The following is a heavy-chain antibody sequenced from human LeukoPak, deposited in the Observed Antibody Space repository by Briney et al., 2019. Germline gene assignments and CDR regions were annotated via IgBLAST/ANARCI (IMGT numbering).Heavy chain of an antibody. Sequence: GASVKVSCKASGYTFTAYYVHWVRQAPGQGLEWMWWINPNSGDTGYAQTFQGRVTMTRDTSINTAYMELSRLTSDDTAVYYCMRNNYGVNWFDPWGQGTLVTVSS. V-gene: IGHV1-2*02. CDR2: INPNSGDT. D-gene: IGHD5-24*01. CDR1: GYTFTAYY. CDR3: MRNNYGVNWFDP. J-gene: IGHJ5*02.